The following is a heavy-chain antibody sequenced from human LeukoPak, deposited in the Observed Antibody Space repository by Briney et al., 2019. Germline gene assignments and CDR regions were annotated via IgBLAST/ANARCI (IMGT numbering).Heavy chain of an antibody. J-gene: IGHJ4*02. V-gene: IGHV1-18*04. CDR2: ISAYNGNT. Sequence: ASVRVSCKASGYTFTIYGISSVRQAPGQGLEWMGWISAYNGNTNYAQKLQGRVTMTTDTSTSTAYMELRSLRSDDTAVYYCARHQTGYSSGWCYDYWGQGTLVTVSS. D-gene: IGHD6-19*01. CDR1: GYTFTIYG. CDR3: ARHQTGYSSGWCYDY.